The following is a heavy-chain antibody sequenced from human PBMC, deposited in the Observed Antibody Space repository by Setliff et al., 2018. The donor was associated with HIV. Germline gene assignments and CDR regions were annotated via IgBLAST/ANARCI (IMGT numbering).Heavy chain of an antibody. J-gene: IGHJ5*02. CDR1: NASISSGGFY. V-gene: IGHV4-31*03. D-gene: IGHD2-15*01. CDR3: VKAVAAPSWFDP. CDR2: IYYTGST. Sequence: SETLSLTCTVSNASISSGGFYWSWVRQHPGKGLEWIGYIYYTGSTYYNPSLKSRVSISVDMSKNQFSLKLTSVTAADTAVYYCVKAVAAPSWFDPWGQGTLVTVSS.